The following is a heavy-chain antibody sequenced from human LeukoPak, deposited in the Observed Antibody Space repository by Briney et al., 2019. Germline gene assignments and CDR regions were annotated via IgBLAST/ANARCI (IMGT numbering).Heavy chain of an antibody. D-gene: IGHD6-19*01. CDR2: ICSNDNNT. V-gene: IGHV3-23*01. J-gene: IGHJ6*02. Sequence: GGSLRLSCAASGFTFSSYAMNWVRQAPGKGLEWVSAICSNDNNTYYANSVKGRFTISRDNSKNTLSLQMNSLRAEDTAVYYCAKHVAGTHYYYGMDVWGQGTTVTVSS. CDR3: AKHVAGTHYYYGMDV. CDR1: GFTFSSYA.